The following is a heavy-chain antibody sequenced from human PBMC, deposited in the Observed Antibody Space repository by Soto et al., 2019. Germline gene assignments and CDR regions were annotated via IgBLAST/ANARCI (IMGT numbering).Heavy chain of an antibody. CDR2: IYPGDSDT. J-gene: IGHJ6*04. Sequence: PVESLKISCKGSGYSFTSYWIGWVRQIPWKGLEWMGIIYPGDSDTRYSPSFQGQVTISADKSISTAYLQWSSLKASDTAMYYCARQAGSGWTRMEVWGKGKTVTVSA. CDR3: ARQAGSGWTRMEV. D-gene: IGHD6-19*01. V-gene: IGHV5-51*01. CDR1: GYSFTSYW.